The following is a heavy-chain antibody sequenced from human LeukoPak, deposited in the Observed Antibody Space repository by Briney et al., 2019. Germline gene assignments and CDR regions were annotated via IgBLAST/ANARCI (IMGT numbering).Heavy chain of an antibody. CDR3: AKEIIVGATVFDY. D-gene: IGHD1-26*01. Sequence: TGGSLRLSCAASGFTFSSYEMNWVRQAPGKGLEWVSYISSSGNTIYCADSVKGRFTISRDNSKNTLYLQMNSLRAEDTAVYYCAKEIIVGATVFDYWGQGTLVTVSS. CDR2: ISSSGNTI. J-gene: IGHJ4*02. V-gene: IGHV3-48*03. CDR1: GFTFSSYE.